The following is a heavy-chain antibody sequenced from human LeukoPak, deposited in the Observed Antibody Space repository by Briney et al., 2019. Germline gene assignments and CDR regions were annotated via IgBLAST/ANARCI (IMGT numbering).Heavy chain of an antibody. CDR1: GFTFSSYG. V-gene: IGHV3-30*18. Sequence: GGSLTLSCAASGFTFSSYGMHWVRQAPGKGLEGVAVISYDGSNKYYADYVKGRFTISSDNSQNTLYLQMNSLRAEDTAVYYCAKGRPATPGRTGYYFDYWGQGTLVTVSS. J-gene: IGHJ4*02. CDR2: ISYDGSNK. D-gene: IGHD3-10*01. CDR3: AKGRPATPGRTGYYFDY.